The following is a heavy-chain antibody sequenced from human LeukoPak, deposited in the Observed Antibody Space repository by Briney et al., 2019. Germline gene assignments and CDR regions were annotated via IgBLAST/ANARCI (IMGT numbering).Heavy chain of an antibody. CDR1: GGSFSGYY. V-gene: IGHV4-34*01. CDR2: INHSGST. D-gene: IGHD5/OR15-5a*01. Sequence: SETLSLTCAVYGGSFSGYYWSWIRQPPGKGLEWIGEINHSGSTNYNPSLKSRVTISVDTSKNQFFLKLSSVTAADTAVYYCARAAYTVRMWYWGQGTLVTVSS. J-gene: IGHJ4*02. CDR3: ARAAYTVRMWY.